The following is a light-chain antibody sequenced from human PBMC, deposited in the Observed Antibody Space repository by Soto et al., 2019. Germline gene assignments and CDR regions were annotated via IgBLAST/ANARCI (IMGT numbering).Light chain of an antibody. Sequence: TVMTQSPAALSVSPGDRASLSCRASQSVGGNLAWYQLKPGQSPRLLIYDASTRATGIPDRFTGSGSGTEFTLTIASLQSDDIASYYCQQYDDWPPLTFGGGTKVDLK. J-gene: IGKJ4*01. V-gene: IGKV3-15*01. CDR1: QSVGGN. CDR3: QQYDDWPPLT. CDR2: DAS.